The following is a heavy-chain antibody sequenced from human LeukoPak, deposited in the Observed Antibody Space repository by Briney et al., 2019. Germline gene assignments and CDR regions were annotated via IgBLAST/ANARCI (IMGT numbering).Heavy chain of an antibody. CDR2: ISYDESSD. CDR3: ARASRWLQVGFDY. V-gene: IGHV3-30-3*01. Sequence: GRSLRLSCAASGFTFSTYTIHWVRQAPGKGLEWVAVISYDESSDYYADSVKGRFTISRDDSKNTLYLQMNSLRAEDTAVYYCARASRWLQVGFDYWGQGTPVTVSS. D-gene: IGHD5-24*01. CDR1: GFTFSTYT. J-gene: IGHJ4*02.